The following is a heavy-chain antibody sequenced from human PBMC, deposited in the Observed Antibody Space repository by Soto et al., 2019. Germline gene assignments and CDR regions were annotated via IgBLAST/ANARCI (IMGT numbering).Heavy chain of an antibody. J-gene: IGHJ4*02. D-gene: IGHD1-1*01. V-gene: IGHV1-69*02. CDR2: IIPILGIA. CDR1: GGTFSSYT. Sequence: QVQLVQSGAEVKKPGSSVKVSCKASGGTFSSYTISWVRQAPGQGLEWMGRIIPILGIANYAQKFQGRVTITADKSTSTAYMELSSLRSEDTAVYYCARGGAGGTTGRKGSRDYWGQGTLVTVSS. CDR3: ARGGAGGTTGRKGSRDY.